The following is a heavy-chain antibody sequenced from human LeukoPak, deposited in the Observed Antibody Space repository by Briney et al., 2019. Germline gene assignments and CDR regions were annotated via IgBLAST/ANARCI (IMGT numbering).Heavy chain of an antibody. Sequence: SETLSLTCTASGGSISSYYWSWIRQAAGKGLEWIGRIYTSGSTNYNPSLKSRVTMSADTSKNKFSLKLRSVTAADTAVYYCARGEDSRALYYYMDVWGKGTTVTVSS. V-gene: IGHV4-4*07. CDR3: ARGEDSRALYYYMDV. CDR1: GGSISSYY. J-gene: IGHJ6*03. CDR2: IYTSGST. D-gene: IGHD3-10*01.